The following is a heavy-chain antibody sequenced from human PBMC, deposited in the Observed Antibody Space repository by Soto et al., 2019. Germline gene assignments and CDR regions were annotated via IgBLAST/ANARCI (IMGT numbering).Heavy chain of an antibody. CDR1: GFTFSSYA. CDR2: ISGSGGST. D-gene: IGHD6-19*01. V-gene: IGHV3-23*01. J-gene: IGHJ6*02. Sequence: GGSLRLSCAASGFTFSSYAMSWVRQAPGKGLEWVSAISGSGGSTYYADSVKGRFTISRDNSKNTLYLQMNSLRAEDTAVYYCAKSSGWSYYYGMDVWGQGTTVTVSS. CDR3: AKSSGWSYYYGMDV.